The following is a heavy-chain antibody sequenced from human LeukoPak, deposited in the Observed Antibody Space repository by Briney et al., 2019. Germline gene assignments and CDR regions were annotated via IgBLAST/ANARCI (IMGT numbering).Heavy chain of an antibody. V-gene: IGHV4-59*01. D-gene: IGHD3-10*01. CDR1: GGSITSYY. CDR2: IHYSGST. J-gene: IGHJ3*02. CDR3: ARVRWVEYGSETFQGAIDI. Sequence: SETLSLTCTVSGGSITSYYWSWIRQPPGKGLEWIGYIHYSGSTNYNPSLKSRVTISVDTSKNHFSLKLSSVTAADTAVYYCARVRWVEYGSETFQGAIDIWGQGTMVTISS.